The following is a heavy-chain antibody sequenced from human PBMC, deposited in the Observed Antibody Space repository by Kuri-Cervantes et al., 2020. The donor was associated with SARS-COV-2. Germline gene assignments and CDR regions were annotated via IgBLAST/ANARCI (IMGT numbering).Heavy chain of an antibody. CDR2: IKCDGSEK. CDR1: GFTFSSSW. V-gene: IGHV3-52*01. CDR3: AKDQHGIVVVVAAIDY. J-gene: IGHJ4*02. Sequence: LSLTCAASGFTFSSSWMHWVCQAPEKGLEWVADIKCDGSEKFYADSVKGRFTISRDNSKSTLYLQMNSLRAEDTAVYYCAKDQHGIVVVVAAIDYWGQGTLVTVSS. D-gene: IGHD2-15*01.